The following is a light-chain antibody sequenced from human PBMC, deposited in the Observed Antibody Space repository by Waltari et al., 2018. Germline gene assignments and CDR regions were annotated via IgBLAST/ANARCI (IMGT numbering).Light chain of an antibody. CDR2: GAS. CDR3: QQYGSTPRT. Sequence: IVLTQSPGTLSLSPGQGATLSCRASQSVNTNSLAWYQHKPGRAPRLLIFGASTRATGTPDRFSGIGSWAEFTLTISRLEPEDFAMYYCQQYGSTPRTFGQGTKVEIK. CDR1: QSVNTNS. J-gene: IGKJ1*01. V-gene: IGKV3-20*01.